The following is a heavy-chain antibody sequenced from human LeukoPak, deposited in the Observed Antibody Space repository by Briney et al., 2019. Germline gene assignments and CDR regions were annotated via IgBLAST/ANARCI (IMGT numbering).Heavy chain of an antibody. CDR3: ARAGGRYSGSPY. J-gene: IGHJ4*02. Sequence: PGGSLRLSCAASGFTFSSYWTHWVRQVPGKGLVWVSRINSDGSSTNYADSVKGRFTISRDNAKNTLYLQMNSLRADDTAVYYCARAGGRYSGSPYWGQGTLVTVSS. V-gene: IGHV3-74*01. CDR1: GFTFSSYW. D-gene: IGHD1-26*01. CDR2: INSDGSST.